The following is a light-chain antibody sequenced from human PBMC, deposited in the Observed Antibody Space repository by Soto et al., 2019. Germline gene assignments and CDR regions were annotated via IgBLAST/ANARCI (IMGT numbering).Light chain of an antibody. J-gene: IGLJ1*01. CDR2: DVS. CDR1: SSDVGGYKY. V-gene: IGLV2-14*01. CDR3: SSHSSSSTLYV. Sequence: QSALTQPASVSGSPGQSITISCTGTSSDVGGYKYVSWYQQHPGKAPKLMIYDVSNRPSGVSNRFSGSKSGYTASLTISGLQAEDEADYYCSSHSSSSTLYVFGTGTKLTIL.